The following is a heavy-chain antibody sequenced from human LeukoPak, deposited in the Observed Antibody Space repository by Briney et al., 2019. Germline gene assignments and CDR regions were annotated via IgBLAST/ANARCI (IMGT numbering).Heavy chain of an antibody. V-gene: IGHV3-21*01. J-gene: IGHJ3*02. CDR1: AFTFSSYS. CDR3: ARESEAAFDI. Sequence: GGSLRLSCAASAFTFSSYSMNWVRQAPGKGLEWVSSISSSSSYIYYADSVKGRFTISRDNAKNSLYLQMNSLRAEDTAVYYCARESEAAFDIWGQGTMVTVPS. CDR2: ISSSSSYI.